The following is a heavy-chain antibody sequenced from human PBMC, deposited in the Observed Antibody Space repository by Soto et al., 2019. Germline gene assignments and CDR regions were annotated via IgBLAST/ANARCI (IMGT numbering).Heavy chain of an antibody. D-gene: IGHD2-2*01. J-gene: IGHJ4*02. CDR3: ASDIVFVPAAIDY. Sequence: QLQLQESGPGLVKPSETLSLTCTVSGGSISSSSYYWGWIRQPPGKGLEWIGSIYYSGSTYYNPSLKSRVTISVDTSKNQFSLKLSSVTAADTAVYYCASDIVFVPAAIDYWGQGTLVTVSS. V-gene: IGHV4-39*01. CDR1: GGSISSSSYY. CDR2: IYYSGST.